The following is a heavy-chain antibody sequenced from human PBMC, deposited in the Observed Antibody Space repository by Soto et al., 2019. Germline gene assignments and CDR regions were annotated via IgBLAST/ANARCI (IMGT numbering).Heavy chain of an antibody. J-gene: IGHJ5*02. CDR1: GYTFTSYA. CDR2: INAGNGNT. CDR3: ARGGVDIVATTKPNWFDP. V-gene: IGHV1-3*01. Sequence: QVQLVQSGAEVKKPGASVKVSCKASGYTFTSYAMHWVRQAPGQRLECMGWINAGNGNTKYSQKFQGRGTITRDTSASTADMELSSLRSEDTDVYYCARGGVDIVATTKPNWFDPWGQGTLVTVAS. D-gene: IGHD5-12*01.